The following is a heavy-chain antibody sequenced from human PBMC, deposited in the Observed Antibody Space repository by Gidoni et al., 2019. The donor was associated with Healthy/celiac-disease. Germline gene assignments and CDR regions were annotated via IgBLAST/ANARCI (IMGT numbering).Heavy chain of an antibody. CDR1: GGSFSGYY. CDR3: ARERIAVAGNDAFDI. D-gene: IGHD6-19*01. CDR2: INHSGST. V-gene: IGHV4-34*01. Sequence: TCAVYGGSFSGYYWSWIRQPPGKGLEWIGEINHSGSTNYNPSLKSRVTISVDTSKNQFSLKLSPVTAADTAVYYCARERIAVAGNDAFDIWGQGTMVTVSS. J-gene: IGHJ3*02.